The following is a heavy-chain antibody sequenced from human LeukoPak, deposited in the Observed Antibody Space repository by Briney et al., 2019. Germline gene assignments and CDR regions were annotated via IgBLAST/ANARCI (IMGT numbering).Heavy chain of an antibody. J-gene: IGHJ5*02. D-gene: IGHD1-26*01. CDR1: GGSLSSYY. CDR2: IYYSGST. CDR3: ARTPYSGSYSWFDP. Sequence: PSETLSLTCTVSGGSLSSYYWSWIRQPPGKGLEWIGYIYYSGSTNYNPSLKSRVTISVDTSKNQFSLKLSSVTAADTAVYYCARTPYSGSYSWFDPWGQGTLVTVSS. V-gene: IGHV4-59*01.